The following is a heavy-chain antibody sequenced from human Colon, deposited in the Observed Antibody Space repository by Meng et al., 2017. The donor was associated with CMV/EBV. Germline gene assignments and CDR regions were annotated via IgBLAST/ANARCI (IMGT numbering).Heavy chain of an antibody. CDR3: TRGSTGNYGD. V-gene: IGHV3-23*01. D-gene: IGHD4-17*01. CDR1: GFTFNNFA. Sequence: GESLKISCEASGFTFNNFAMSWVRQAPGKGLEWVSGISGGGPNTFYAGSVKGRFTISRDNSKNTLYLQMNSLRAEDTAVYYCTRGSTGNYGDWGQGTLVTVSS. CDR2: ISGGGPNT. J-gene: IGHJ4*02.